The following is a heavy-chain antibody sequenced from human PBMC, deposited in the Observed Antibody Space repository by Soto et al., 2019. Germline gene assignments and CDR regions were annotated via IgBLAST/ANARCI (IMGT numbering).Heavy chain of an antibody. Sequence: QVQLQESGPGLVKPSETLSLTCTVSGGSISSYYWSWIRQPPGKGLEWLGYIYDSGSTNYNPSLKSGVTISVDTCKNQVSRKLRAETAADTAVYYCARQIRTTVTIEVWGSAFDIWGQGTMVTGSS. CDR1: GGSISSYY. J-gene: IGHJ3*02. D-gene: IGHD4-17*01. V-gene: IGHV4-59*08. CDR3: ARQIRTTVTIEVWGSAFDI. CDR2: IYDSGST.